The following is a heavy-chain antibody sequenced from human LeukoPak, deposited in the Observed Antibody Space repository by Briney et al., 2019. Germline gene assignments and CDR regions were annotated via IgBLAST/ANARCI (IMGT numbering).Heavy chain of an antibody. CDR3: ASLYSSGWEDFDY. CDR2: MNPNSGNT. CDR1: GYTLTSYD. D-gene: IGHD6-19*01. Sequence: GASVKVSCKASGYTLTSYDINWVRQATGQGLEWMGWMNPNSGNTGYAQKLQGRVTITTDESTSTAYMELSSLRSEDTAVYYCASLYSSGWEDFDYWGQGTLVTVSS. V-gene: IGHV1-8*03. J-gene: IGHJ4*02.